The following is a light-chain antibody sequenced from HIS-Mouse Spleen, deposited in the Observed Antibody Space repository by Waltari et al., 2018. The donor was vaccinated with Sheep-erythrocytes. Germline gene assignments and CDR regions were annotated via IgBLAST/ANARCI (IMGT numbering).Light chain of an antibody. V-gene: IGLV3-10*01. Sequence: SYELTQPPSVSVSPGQTARITCSGDALPKKYAYWYQQKSGQAPVLVMYEDSERPSGIPERFSGSSSGTMATVTISGAQVEDEADYYCYSTDSSGNHWVFGGGTKLTVL. CDR1: ALPKKY. CDR3: YSTDSSGNHWV. J-gene: IGLJ3*02. CDR2: EDS.